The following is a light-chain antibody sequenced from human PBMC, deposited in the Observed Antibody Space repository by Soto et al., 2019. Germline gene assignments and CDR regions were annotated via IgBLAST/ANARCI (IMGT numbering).Light chain of an antibody. CDR1: SSDVGGYNY. J-gene: IGLJ2*01. CDR2: EVS. CDR3: SSYTSSSTLVV. Sequence: QSALTQPASVSGSPGQSITISCTGTSSDVGGYNYVSWYQQHPGKAPKLMIYEVSNRPSGVSNRFSGSKSDNTASLTISGLQAEDEADYYCSSYTSSSTLVVFGGGTTLTVL. V-gene: IGLV2-14*01.